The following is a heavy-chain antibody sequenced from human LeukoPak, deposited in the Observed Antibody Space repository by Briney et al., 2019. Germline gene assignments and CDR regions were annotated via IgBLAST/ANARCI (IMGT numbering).Heavy chain of an antibody. Sequence: GASLKVSCKVSGYSLTELSMHWVRQAPGKGLEWERGFSPGDGETIYAQRFQGRVTMTEATSTDTAYMELRSLTYEDTAVYYCATRLGEFSSRDAFNIWGQGTMVTVSS. V-gene: IGHV1-24*01. J-gene: IGHJ3*02. CDR2: FSPGDGET. CDR1: GYSLTELS. CDR3: ATRLGEFSSRDAFNI. D-gene: IGHD3-16*02.